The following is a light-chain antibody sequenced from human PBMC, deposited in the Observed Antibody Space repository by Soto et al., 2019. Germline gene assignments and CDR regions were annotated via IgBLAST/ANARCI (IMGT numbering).Light chain of an antibody. CDR1: SSNIGAGYD. Sequence: QSVLTQPPSVSGAPGQRVTISCTWSSSNIGAGYDVHWYQQLPGTAPKLLIYGNSNRPSGVPDRFSGSKSGTSASLAITGLQAEDEADYYCQSYDSSLSGSGGFGGGTKLTVL. V-gene: IGLV1-40*01. CDR3: QSYDSSLSGSGG. CDR2: GNS. J-gene: IGLJ2*01.